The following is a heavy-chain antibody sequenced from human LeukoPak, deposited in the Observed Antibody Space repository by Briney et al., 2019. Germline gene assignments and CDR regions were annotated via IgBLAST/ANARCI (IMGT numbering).Heavy chain of an antibody. CDR2: XXXXXXXK. CDR1: GFTFSSYW. D-gene: IGHD3-22*01. Sequence: PGGSLRLSCAASGFTFSSYWMSWVRQAPGKGLXXXXXXXXXXXXKYYVDSVKGRFTISRDNAKNSLYLQMNSLRAEDTAVYYCATYYYDSSGYYAEKNYYFDYWGQGALVTVSS. J-gene: IGHJ4*02. CDR3: ATYYYDSSGYYAEKNYYFDY. V-gene: IGHV3-7*01.